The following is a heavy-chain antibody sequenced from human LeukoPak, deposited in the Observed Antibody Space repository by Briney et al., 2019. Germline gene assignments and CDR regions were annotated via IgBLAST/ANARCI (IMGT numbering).Heavy chain of an antibody. V-gene: IGHV4-34*09. J-gene: IGHJ5*02. CDR2: IYYSGST. CDR3: ARASGSSSWYVWFDP. CDR1: GGSFSGYY. Sequence: SETLSLTCAVYGGSFSGYYWSWIRQPPGKGLEWIGYIYYSGSTYYNPSLKSRVTISVDTSKNQFSLKLSSVTAADTAVYYCARASGSSSWYVWFDPWGQGTLVTVSS. D-gene: IGHD6-13*01.